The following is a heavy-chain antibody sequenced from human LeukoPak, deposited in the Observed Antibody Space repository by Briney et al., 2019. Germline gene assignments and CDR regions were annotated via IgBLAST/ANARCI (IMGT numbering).Heavy chain of an antibody. D-gene: IGHD3-9*01. CDR2: ISGSGGST. J-gene: IGHJ4*02. V-gene: IGHV3-23*01. CDR3: ASGGSIRGILRYFDWSRPFDY. CDR1: GFPFSSYA. Sequence: PGGSLRLYCAASGFPFSSYAMSWVRQAPGKGLEWVSAISGSGGSTYYADSVKGRFTISRDNSKNTLYLQMNSLRAEDTAVYYCASGGSIRGILRYFDWSRPFDYWGQGTLVTVSS.